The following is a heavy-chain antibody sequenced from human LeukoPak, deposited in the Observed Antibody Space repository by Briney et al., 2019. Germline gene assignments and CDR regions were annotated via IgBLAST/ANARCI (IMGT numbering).Heavy chain of an antibody. CDR1: GNYL. J-gene: IGHJ4*02. CDR2: INSDGSWT. V-gene: IGHV3-74*01. D-gene: IGHD5-24*01. Sequence: GGSLRLSCAASGNYLMHWVRQAPGKGLVWVSHINSDGSWTSYADSVKGRFTISRDISKNTLHLQMNNLRVDDTAVYYCARVRDVYNHVFENWGQGTLVTVS. CDR3: ARVRDVYNHVFEN.